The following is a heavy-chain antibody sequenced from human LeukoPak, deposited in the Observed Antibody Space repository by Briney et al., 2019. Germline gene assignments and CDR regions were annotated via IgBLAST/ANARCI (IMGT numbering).Heavy chain of an antibody. CDR3: ARAVSAARVYDY. CDR1: GFTFRSYE. D-gene: IGHD2-15*01. V-gene: IGHV3-48*03. J-gene: IGHJ4*02. CDR2: ISGDGTTI. Sequence: GGSLRLSCVASGFTFRSYEMNWVRQVPGKGLECLSYISGDGTTIQYADSVKGRFTISRDNANNSLYLQMNSLGAEDTAVYYCARAVSAARVYDYWGQGTLVTVSS.